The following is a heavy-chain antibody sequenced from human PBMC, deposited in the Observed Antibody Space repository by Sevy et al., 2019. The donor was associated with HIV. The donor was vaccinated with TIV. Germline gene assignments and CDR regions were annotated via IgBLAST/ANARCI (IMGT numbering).Heavy chain of an antibody. J-gene: IGHJ4*02. CDR1: GFTFSSYA. Sequence: GGSLRLSCAASGFTFSSYAMSWVRQAPGKGLEWVSAISGSGGSTYYADSVKGRFTISRDNSKNTLYLQMNSLRAEDTAVYYCAKGNNYYYDSSGYFDYWGQGTLVTVSS. V-gene: IGHV3-23*01. CDR2: ISGSGGST. CDR3: AKGNNYYYDSSGYFDY. D-gene: IGHD3-22*01.